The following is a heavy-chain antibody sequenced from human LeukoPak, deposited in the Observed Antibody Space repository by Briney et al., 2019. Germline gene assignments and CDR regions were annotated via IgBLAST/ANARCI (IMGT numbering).Heavy chain of an antibody. V-gene: IGHV3-7*01. CDR2: IKQDGSEK. D-gene: IGHD6-19*01. CDR3: ARTDSSGWYERDLYYYYYYMDV. Sequence: GGSLRLSCAASGFTFSSYWMSWVRQAPGKGLEWVANIKQDGSEKYYVDSVKGRFTISRDNAKNSLYLQMNSLRAEDTAVYYCARTDSSGWYERDLYYYYYYMDVWGKGTTVTVSS. J-gene: IGHJ6*03. CDR1: GFTFSSYW.